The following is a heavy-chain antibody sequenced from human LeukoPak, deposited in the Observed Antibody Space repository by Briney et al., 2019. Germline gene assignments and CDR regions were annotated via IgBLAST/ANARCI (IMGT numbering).Heavy chain of an antibody. CDR2: ISSSGSTI. D-gene: IGHD2-15*01. J-gene: IGHJ4*02. CDR1: GFTFSSYE. V-gene: IGHV3-48*03. Sequence: GGSPRLSCAASGFTFSSYEMNWVRQAPGKGLEWVSYISSSGSTIYYADSVKGRFTISRDNAKNSLYLQMNSLRAEDTAVYYCARGNLVRRRDYSFDYGAPGPLVTVSS. CDR3: ARGNLVRRRDYSFDY.